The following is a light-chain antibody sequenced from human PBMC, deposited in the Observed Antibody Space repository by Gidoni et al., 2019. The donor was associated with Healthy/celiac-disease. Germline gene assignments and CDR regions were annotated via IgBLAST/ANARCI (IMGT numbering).Light chain of an antibody. Sequence: EIVLPQSPGTLSLSPGERATLSCRASQSVSSSYFAWYQQKPGQAPRLLIYGASSRATGIPDRFSVSGSVRYFALTISRLEPGDLAVYYSQQGTFGGGTKVEIK. CDR2: GAS. CDR3: QQGT. J-gene: IGKJ4*01. CDR1: QSVSSSY. V-gene: IGKV3-20*01.